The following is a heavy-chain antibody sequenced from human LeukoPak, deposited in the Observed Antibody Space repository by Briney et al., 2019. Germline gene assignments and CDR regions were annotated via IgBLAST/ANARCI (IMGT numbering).Heavy chain of an antibody. D-gene: IGHD2-2*01. CDR2: INSEGSST. Sequence: PGGSLRLSCAASGFTFSSYWMHWVRQAPGKGLVWVSRINSEGSSTSYADSVKGRFTISRDNAKNTLYLQMNSLRAEDTAVYYCARDPGYCSSTSCYETYYYYMDVWGKGTTVTVSS. J-gene: IGHJ6*03. V-gene: IGHV3-74*01. CDR3: ARDPGYCSSTSCYETYYYYMDV. CDR1: GFTFSSYW.